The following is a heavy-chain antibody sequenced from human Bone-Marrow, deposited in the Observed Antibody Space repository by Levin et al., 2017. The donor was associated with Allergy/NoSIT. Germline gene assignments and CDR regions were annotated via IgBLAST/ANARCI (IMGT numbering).Heavy chain of an antibody. J-gene: IGHJ6*02. CDR1: KFTFKNYA. D-gene: IGHD1-26*01. CDR3: AKDFSGDEWPYGLDV. CDR2: IGSIQTYT. V-gene: IGHV3-23*01. Sequence: TGGSLRLSCEAFKFTFKNYAMNWIRQAPGKGLEWVSGIGSIQTYTYYADSVKGRFIISRDNSANTLFLQMNSLTAEDTAVYYCAKDFSGDEWPYGLDVWGQGTTVTVSS.